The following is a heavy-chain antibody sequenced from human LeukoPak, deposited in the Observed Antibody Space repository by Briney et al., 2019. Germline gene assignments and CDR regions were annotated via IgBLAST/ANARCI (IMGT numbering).Heavy chain of an antibody. V-gene: IGHV4-34*01. J-gene: IGHJ2*01. CDR3: ARVTGGGNVAYRYFYL. CDR1: GGSFTASY. Sequence: SETLSLTCGVDGGSFTASYWSWIRQSPGKGLEWIGEIHHAGDTNYNPSLKSRVTMSLDIYRAQFSLNLKSVTAADTAVYYCARVTGGGNVAYRYFYLWGRGTLVTVSS. CDR2: IHHAGDT. D-gene: IGHD4-23*01.